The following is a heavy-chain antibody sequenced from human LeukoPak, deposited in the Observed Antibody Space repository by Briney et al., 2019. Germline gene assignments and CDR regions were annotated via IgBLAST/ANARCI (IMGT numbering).Heavy chain of an antibody. CDR2: ISAYNGNA. D-gene: IGHD6-19*01. V-gene: IGHV1-18*01. J-gene: IGHJ6*02. CDR1: GYTFTSYG. CDR3: ARVGASSGWYYYYGMDV. Sequence: ASVKVSCKASGYTFTSYGISWVRQAPGQGLEWMGWISAYNGNANYAQKLQGRVTMTTDTSTSTAYMELRSLRSDDTAVYYCARVGASSGWYYYYGMDVWGQGTTVTVS.